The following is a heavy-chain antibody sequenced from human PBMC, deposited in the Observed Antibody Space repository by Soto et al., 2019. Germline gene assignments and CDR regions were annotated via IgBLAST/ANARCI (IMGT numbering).Heavy chain of an antibody. Sequence: ASVKVSCKASGYTFTIYGINWVRQAPGQGLEWMGWISAYNGNTNYAQKLQGRVTMTTDTSTSTAYMELRSLRSDDTAVYYCAAISYEHAFDIWGQGTMVTVSS. CDR3: AAISYEHAFDI. D-gene: IGHD5-12*01. J-gene: IGHJ3*02. CDR1: GYTFTIYG. CDR2: ISAYNGNT. V-gene: IGHV1-18*01.